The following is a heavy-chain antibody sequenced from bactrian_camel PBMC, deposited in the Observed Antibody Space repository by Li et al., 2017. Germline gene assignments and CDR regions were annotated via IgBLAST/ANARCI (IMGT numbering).Heavy chain of an antibody. Sequence: HVQLVESGGGSVRTGQSLRLSCAARSDCIGWFRQAPGEEREGVAAIDSDGSTSYADSGKGRLTISQDNAKNTLSLQMNSLKPEDTAMYYCAAEATNLDYGLGTFGEYNYWGRGTQVTVS. D-gene: IGHD5*01. V-gene: IGHV3S53*01. CDR3: AAEATNLDYGLGTFGEYNY. CDR1: SDC. CDR2: IDSDGST. J-gene: IGHJ4*01.